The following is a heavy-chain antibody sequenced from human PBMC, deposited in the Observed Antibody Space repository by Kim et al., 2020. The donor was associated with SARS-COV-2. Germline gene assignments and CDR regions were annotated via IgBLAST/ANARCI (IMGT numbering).Heavy chain of an antibody. CDR3: ARAREGRAPYYVDY. V-gene: IGHV3-74*01. D-gene: IGHD1-26*01. Sequence: AYSVTGRFTISRANAKNTLYLQMNRLRAEDTAVYYCARAREGRAPYYVDYWGQGTLVTVSS. J-gene: IGHJ4*02.